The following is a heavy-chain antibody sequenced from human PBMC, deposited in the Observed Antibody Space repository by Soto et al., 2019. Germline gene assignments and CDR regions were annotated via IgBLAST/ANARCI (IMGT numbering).Heavy chain of an antibody. Sequence: SATLSLTCTVSGGSVSSGIYYWSWIRQPPGKGLEWIGYIYYSGSTNYNPSLKSRVTISVDTSKNQFSLKLSSVTAADTAVYYCARTLPPYSSTWYFDYWGQGTLVTVSS. CDR3: ARTLPPYSSTWYFDY. CDR2: IYYSGST. D-gene: IGHD6-13*01. J-gene: IGHJ4*02. V-gene: IGHV4-61*01. CDR1: GGSVSSGIYY.